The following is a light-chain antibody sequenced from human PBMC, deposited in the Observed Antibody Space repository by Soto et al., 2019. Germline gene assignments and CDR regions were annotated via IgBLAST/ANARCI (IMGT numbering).Light chain of an antibody. J-gene: IGLJ1*01. Sequence: QSVLSQPRSASGSPGHSFPISCTGTKNDIGVYDFVSWYQHHPGKAPRLIIYEVFQRPSGVPDRFSGSKSGNTASLTVSGLQAADEADYFCKSYAGRNTYVFGRGTKVTVL. CDR3: KSYAGRNTYV. CDR1: KNDIGVYDF. CDR2: EVF. V-gene: IGLV2-8*01.